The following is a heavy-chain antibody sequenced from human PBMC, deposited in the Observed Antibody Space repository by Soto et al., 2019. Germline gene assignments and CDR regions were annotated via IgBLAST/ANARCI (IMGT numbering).Heavy chain of an antibody. J-gene: IGHJ5*02. CDR1: GGSFSDYY. CDR3: ARVRGYSYGYAWFDP. D-gene: IGHD5-18*01. V-gene: IGHV4-34*01. CDR2: INHSGST. Sequence: ETLSLTCAVYGGSFSDYYWSWIRPPPGKGLEWIGEINHSGSTNYNPSLKSRVTISVDTSKNQFSLKLSSVTAADTAVYYCARVRGYSYGYAWFDPWGQGTLVNVSS.